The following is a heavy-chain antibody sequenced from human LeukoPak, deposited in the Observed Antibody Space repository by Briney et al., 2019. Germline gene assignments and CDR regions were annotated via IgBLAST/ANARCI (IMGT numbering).Heavy chain of an antibody. CDR3: ARALYYYDSSGYYWLIGY. CDR2: ISSSGSTI. Sequence: GSLRLSCAASGFTFSDYYMSWIRQAPGKGLEWVSYISSSGSTIYYADSVKGRFTISRDNAKNSLYLQMNSLRAEDTAVYYCARALYYYDSSGYYWLIGYWGQGTLVTVSS. D-gene: IGHD3-22*01. CDR1: GFTFSDYY. V-gene: IGHV3-11*01. J-gene: IGHJ4*02.